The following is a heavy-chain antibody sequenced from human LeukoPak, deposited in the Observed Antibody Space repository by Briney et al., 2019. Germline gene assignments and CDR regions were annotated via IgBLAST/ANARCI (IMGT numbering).Heavy chain of an antibody. CDR1: GGSFSGYY. Sequence: SETLSITCAVYGGSFSGYYWSWIRQPPGKGLEWIGEINHSGSTNYNPSLKSRVTISVDTSKNQFSLKLSSVTAADTAVYYCARHPFSQPFDYWGQGILVTVSS. J-gene: IGHJ4*02. CDR3: ARHPFSQPFDY. CDR2: INHSGST. V-gene: IGHV4-34*01.